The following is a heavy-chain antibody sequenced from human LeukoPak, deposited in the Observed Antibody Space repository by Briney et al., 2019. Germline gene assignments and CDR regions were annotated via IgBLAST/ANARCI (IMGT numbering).Heavy chain of an antibody. CDR2: IIPIFGTA. CDR3: ARDVRNYYYDSSGYSWDAFDI. Sequence: GSSVKVSCKASGGTFSSYAISWVRQAPGQGLEWMGGIIPIFGTANYAQRFQGRVTITADESTSTAYMELSSLRSEDTAVYYCARDVRNYYYDSSGYSWDAFDIWGQGTMVTVSS. D-gene: IGHD3-22*01. V-gene: IGHV1-69*01. CDR1: GGTFSSYA. J-gene: IGHJ3*02.